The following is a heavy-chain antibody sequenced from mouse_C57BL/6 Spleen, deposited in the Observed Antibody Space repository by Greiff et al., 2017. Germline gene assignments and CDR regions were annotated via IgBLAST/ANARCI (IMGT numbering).Heavy chain of an antibody. CDR1: GYSFTGYF. Sequence: VQLQQSGPELVKPGDSVKISCKASGYSFTGYFMNWVMQSHGKSLEWIGRINPYNGDTFYNQKFKGKATLTVDKSSSTAHMELRSLTSEDSAVYYWARGVTTVDAWFAYWGQGTLVTVSA. J-gene: IGHJ3*01. D-gene: IGHD1-1*01. V-gene: IGHV1-20*01. CDR3: ARGVTTVDAWFAY. CDR2: INPYNGDT.